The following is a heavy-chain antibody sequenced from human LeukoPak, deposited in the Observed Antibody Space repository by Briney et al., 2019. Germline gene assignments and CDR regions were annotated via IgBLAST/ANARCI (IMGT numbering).Heavy chain of an antibody. Sequence: SETLSLTCTVSGGSISSSSYYWGWIRQPPGKGLEWIGRIYYSGSTYYNPSLKSRVTISVDTSKNQFSLKLSSVTAADTAVYYCARHVGYCSGGSCYLNWFDPWGQGTLVTVSS. D-gene: IGHD2-15*01. CDR2: IYYSGST. J-gene: IGHJ5*02. CDR1: GGSISSSSYY. V-gene: IGHV4-39*01. CDR3: ARHVGYCSGGSCYLNWFDP.